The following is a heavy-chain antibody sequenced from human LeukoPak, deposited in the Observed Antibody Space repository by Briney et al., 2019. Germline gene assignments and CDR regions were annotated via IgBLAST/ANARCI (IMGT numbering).Heavy chain of an antibody. CDR2: ISFDGSKK. V-gene: IGHV3-30*03. CDR1: GFTFSSYG. Sequence: GRSLRLSCAASGFTFSSYGVHWARQAPGKGLQWVAVISFDGSKKYYADSVKGRFTISRDNSKNTLYLQMSSLRAEDTAVYYCARGYDYWGQGTLVTVSS. CDR3: ARGYDY. J-gene: IGHJ4*02. D-gene: IGHD5-18*01.